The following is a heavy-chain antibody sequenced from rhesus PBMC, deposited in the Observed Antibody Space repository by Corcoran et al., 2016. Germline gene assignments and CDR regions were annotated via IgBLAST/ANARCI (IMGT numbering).Heavy chain of an antibody. Sequence: QVQLQESGPGLVKPSETLSLTCAVSGGSISSSNWWSWLRQPPGKGLEWIGYISGSSGSTYYNPSLKSRVTISTDTSENQFSLKLSSVTAADTAVYYCARVYSNYGDYWGQGVLVTVSS. V-gene: IGHV4-65*01. CDR3: ARVYSNYGDY. J-gene: IGHJ4*01. CDR1: GGSISSSNW. D-gene: IGHD4-23*01. CDR2: ISGSSGST.